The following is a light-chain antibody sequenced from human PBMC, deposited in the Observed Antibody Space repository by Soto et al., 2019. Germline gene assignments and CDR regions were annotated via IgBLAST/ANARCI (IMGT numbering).Light chain of an antibody. Sequence: DIQMTQSPSTLSASVGDRVTVTCRASQSSNRWLAWFQQKPGKAPKLLIYDASSLERGVPSRFSGSGSGTEFTLTISSLQPDDFATYYCQQYSNYWTFGQGTKVEIK. J-gene: IGKJ1*01. V-gene: IGKV1-5*01. CDR3: QQYSNYWT. CDR2: DAS. CDR1: QSSNRW.